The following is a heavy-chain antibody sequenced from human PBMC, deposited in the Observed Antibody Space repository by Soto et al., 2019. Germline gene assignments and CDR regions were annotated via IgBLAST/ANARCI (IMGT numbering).Heavy chain of an antibody. Sequence: PSQTLSLTCAISGDSVSSNSAAWNWQRLSPSRGLEWLARTYYRSRWYNDYAVSVRSRITVNPDTSKNQFSLQLTSVTPEDTAVYYCAGTTSHQWYYMDVWGKGTTVTVSS. CDR1: GDSVSSNSAA. D-gene: IGHD1-7*01. CDR2: TYYRSRWYN. V-gene: IGHV6-1*01. CDR3: AGTTSHQWYYMDV. J-gene: IGHJ6*03.